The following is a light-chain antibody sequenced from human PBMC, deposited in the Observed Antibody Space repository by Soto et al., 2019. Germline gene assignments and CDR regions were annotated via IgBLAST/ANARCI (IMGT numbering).Light chain of an antibody. J-gene: IGKJ1*01. CDR2: RAS. CDR1: QSVSGY. CDR3: QNYGDSLLA. V-gene: IGKV3-20*01. Sequence: EIVLTQSPGTLSLSPGERATLSCRASQSVSGYLPWYQQMPGQAPRLLIYRASNRATGIPARFGGSGYGTDFFLNITALNHKDSAAYYCQNYGDSLLAFGQG.